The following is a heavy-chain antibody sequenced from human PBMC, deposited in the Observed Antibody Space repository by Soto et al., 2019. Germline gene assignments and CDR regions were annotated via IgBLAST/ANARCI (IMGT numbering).Heavy chain of an antibody. CDR3: ARKKGDTFDI. CDR2: ISSSGTYT. J-gene: IGHJ3*02. CDR1: GFTFSSYT. Sequence: EVQLVESGGGLVKPGGSLRLSCAASGFTFSSYTMNWVRQAPGKGLEWVSFISSSGTYTYYADSLKGRFTISRDNAKESLDLQMNGLRAEDTAVYYCARKKGDTFDIWGQGRMVTVSS. V-gene: IGHV3-21*01.